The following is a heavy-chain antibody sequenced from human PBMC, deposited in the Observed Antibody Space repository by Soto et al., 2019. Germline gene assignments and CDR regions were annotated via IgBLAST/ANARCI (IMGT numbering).Heavy chain of an antibody. Sequence: ASVKVSCKASGYTFISYAIHWVRQAPGQRLEWMGWINAGNGNTKYSQKFQGRFTITRDTSASTAYMELTSLRSEDTAVYYCARELQGLYYFDYWGQGTLVTVSS. D-gene: IGHD2-15*01. CDR1: GYTFISYA. J-gene: IGHJ4*02. V-gene: IGHV1-3*01. CDR2: INAGNGNT. CDR3: ARELQGLYYFDY.